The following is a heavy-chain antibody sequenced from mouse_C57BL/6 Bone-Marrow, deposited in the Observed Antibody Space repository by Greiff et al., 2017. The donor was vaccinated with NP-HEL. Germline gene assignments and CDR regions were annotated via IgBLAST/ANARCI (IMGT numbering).Heavy chain of an antibody. CDR2: IYPGSGNT. CDR3: ARDSYYEGFAY. V-gene: IGHV1-76*01. D-gene: IGHD2-10*01. Sequence: QVQLQQSGAELVRPRASVKLSCKASGYTFTDYYINWVKQRPGQGLEWIARIYPGSGNTYYNEKFKGKATLTAEKSSSTAYMQLSSLTSEDSAVYFCARDSYYEGFAYWGQGTLVTVSA. J-gene: IGHJ3*01. CDR1: GYTFTDYY.